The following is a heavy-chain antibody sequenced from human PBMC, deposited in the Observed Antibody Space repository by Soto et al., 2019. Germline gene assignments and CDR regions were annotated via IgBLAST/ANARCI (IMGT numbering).Heavy chain of an antibody. J-gene: IGHJ4*02. D-gene: IGHD6-13*01. CDR1: GGSISSGDYY. CDR3: ASSIYAGNYFDS. CDR2: IYYSGST. V-gene: IGHV4-30-4*01. Sequence: SSEPLSLTCTVSGGSISSGDYYWRWIRQPPGKGLEWIGYIYYSGSTYYNPSLKSQVTISVDTSKNQFSLKLSSVTAADTAVYYCASSIYAGNYFDSLCQRTLVTVS.